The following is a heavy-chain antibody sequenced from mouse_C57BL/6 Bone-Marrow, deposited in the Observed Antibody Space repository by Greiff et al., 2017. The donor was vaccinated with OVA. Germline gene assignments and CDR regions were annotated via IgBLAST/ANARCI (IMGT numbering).Heavy chain of an antibody. D-gene: IGHD2-4*01. CDR3: ARDRGLRREGGYAMDY. CDR2: INYDGSST. J-gene: IGHJ4*01. Sequence: EVKLVESEGGLVQPGSSMKLSCTASGFTFSDYYMAWVRQVPEKGLEWVANINYDGSSTYYLASLKSRFIISRENAKNILYLQRSSLKSEDTATYYCARDRGLRREGGYAMDYWGQGTSVTVSS. CDR1: GFTFSDYY. V-gene: IGHV5-16*01.